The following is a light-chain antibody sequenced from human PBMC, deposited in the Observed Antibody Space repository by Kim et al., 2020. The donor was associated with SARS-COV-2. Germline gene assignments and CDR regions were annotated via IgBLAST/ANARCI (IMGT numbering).Light chain of an antibody. Sequence: SVSPGQTARITCSGDKLGDKYVCWYQQKPGQSPVLVIYEESKRPSGIPERFSGSNSGNTATLTISGTQAMDEADYYCQAWGSSTVVFGGGTQLTVL. CDR3: QAWGSSTVV. V-gene: IGLV3-1*01. J-gene: IGLJ2*01. CDR2: EES. CDR1: KLGDKY.